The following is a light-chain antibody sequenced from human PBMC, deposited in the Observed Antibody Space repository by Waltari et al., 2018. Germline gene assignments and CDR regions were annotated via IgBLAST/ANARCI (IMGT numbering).Light chain of an antibody. CDR3: QQYNTYSS. CDR1: QSISNW. CDR2: KAS. J-gene: IGKJ2*01. Sequence: DIQMTQSPSSLSASVGYRVTITCRASQSISNWLAWYQQKPGKAPILLIYKASILKSGVPSRFSGSGSGTQFTLTISSLQPGDFATYYCQQYNTYSSFGQGTKLEIK. V-gene: IGKV1-5*03.